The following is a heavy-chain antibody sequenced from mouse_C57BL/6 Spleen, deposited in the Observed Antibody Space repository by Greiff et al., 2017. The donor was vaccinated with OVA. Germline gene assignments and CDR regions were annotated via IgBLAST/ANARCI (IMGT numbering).Heavy chain of an antibody. D-gene: IGHD1-1*01. Sequence: EVMLVESGGGLVKPGGSLKLSCAASGFTFSSYAMSWVRQTPEKRLEWVATISDGGSYTYYPDNVQGRFTISRDNAKNNLYLQMSHLKSEDTAMYYCARVYYGSSYDAMDYRGQGTSVTVSS. CDR3: ARVYYGSSYDAMDY. V-gene: IGHV5-4*03. CDR1: GFTFSSYA. CDR2: ISDGGSYT. J-gene: IGHJ4*01.